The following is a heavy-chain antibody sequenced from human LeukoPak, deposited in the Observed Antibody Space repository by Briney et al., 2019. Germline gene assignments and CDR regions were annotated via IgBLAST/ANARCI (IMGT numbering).Heavy chain of an antibody. Sequence: GESLKISCKGSGYSFTSYWISWVRQMPGKGLEWMGRIDPSDSYTNYSPSFQGHVTISADKSTSTAYLQWSSLKASDTAMYYCARRYSSGWYDHYYYGMDVWGQGTTVTVSS. CDR3: ARRYSSGWYDHYYYGMDV. D-gene: IGHD6-19*01. J-gene: IGHJ6*02. V-gene: IGHV5-10-1*01. CDR1: GYSFTSYW. CDR2: IDPSDSYT.